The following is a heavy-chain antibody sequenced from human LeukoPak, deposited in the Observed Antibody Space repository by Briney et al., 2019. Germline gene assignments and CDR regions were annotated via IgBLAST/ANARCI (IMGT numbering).Heavy chain of an antibody. V-gene: IGHV4-59*08. J-gene: IGHJ4*02. CDR3: ARYCSGASCYLGY. D-gene: IGHD2-15*01. CDR2: MYHSGST. Sequence: SETLSLTCTVSGGSISSYYWSWIRQPPGKGLEWIGSMYHSGSTYYNPPLKSRVTISEDTSKNQFSLKLRSVTAADTAVYYCARYCSGASCYLGYWGQGTLVTVSS. CDR1: GGSISSYY.